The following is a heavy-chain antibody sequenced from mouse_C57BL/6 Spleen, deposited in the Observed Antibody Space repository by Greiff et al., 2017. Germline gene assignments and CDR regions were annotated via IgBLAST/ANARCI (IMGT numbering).Heavy chain of an antibody. J-gene: IGHJ2*01. V-gene: IGHV1-80*01. Sequence: VESGASVKISCKASGYAFSSYWLNWVKQRPGKGLEWIGQIYPGDGDTNYNGKYKGKATLTADKSSSTAYMQLSSLTSEDSAVYFCASEREGYWGQGTTLTVSS. CDR3: ASEREGY. CDR2: IYPGDGDT. CDR1: GYAFSSYW.